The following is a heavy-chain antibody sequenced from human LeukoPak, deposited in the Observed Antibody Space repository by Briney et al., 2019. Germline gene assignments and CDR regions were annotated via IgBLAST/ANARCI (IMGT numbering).Heavy chain of an antibody. CDR1: DFTVIRNY. D-gene: IGHD5-18*01. CDR2: THSNDDT. Sequence: PGGSLRLSCATSDFTVIRNYMTWVRQAPGKGLECVSVTHSNDDTYYAASVRGRFTISRDSSNHMLYLQMNSLRAEDTAIYYCTRGHAAMGEYWGQGTLVTVSS. CDR3: TRGHAAMGEY. V-gene: IGHV3-53*01. J-gene: IGHJ4*02.